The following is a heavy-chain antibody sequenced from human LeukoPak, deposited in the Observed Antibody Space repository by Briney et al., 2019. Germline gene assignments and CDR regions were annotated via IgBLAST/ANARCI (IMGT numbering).Heavy chain of an antibody. CDR1: GFTFSRYW. CDR2: IKQDGSEK. D-gene: IGHD2-2*01. V-gene: IGHV3-7*01. CDR3: AREKEGYCSRTSCYLDYYYYYMDV. J-gene: IGHJ6*03. Sequence: GESLRLSCAAPGFTFSRYWMTWVRQAPGKGLEWVANIKQDGSEKYYVDSVKGRFAISRDNAKNSLYLQMNSLRAEDTAVYYCAREKEGYCSRTSCYLDYYYYYMDVWGKGTTVTISS.